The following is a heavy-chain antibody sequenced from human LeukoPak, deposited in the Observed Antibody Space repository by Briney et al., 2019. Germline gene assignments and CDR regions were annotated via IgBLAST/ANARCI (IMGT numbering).Heavy chain of an antibody. V-gene: IGHV4-39*01. Sequence: SETLSLTCTVSGGSISSSSYYWGWIRQPPGKGLEWIGSIYYSGSTYYNPPLKSRVTIPGDTSRNQFSLKLSSVTAADTAVYYCARLEKVVVPATFDYWGQGTLVTVSS. CDR3: ARLEKVVVPATFDY. CDR1: GGSISSSSYY. CDR2: IYYSGST. J-gene: IGHJ4*02. D-gene: IGHD2-15*01.